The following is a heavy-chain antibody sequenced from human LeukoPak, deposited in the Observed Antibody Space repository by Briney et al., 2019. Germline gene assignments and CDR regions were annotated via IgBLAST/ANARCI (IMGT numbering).Heavy chain of an antibody. CDR1: GFTFSSYS. CDR2: ISSSSSYI. Sequence: KAGGSLRLSCAASGFTFSSYSMNWVRQAPGKGLEWVSSISSSSSYIYYADSVKGRFTISRDNSKNTLYLQMGSLRAEDMAVYYCARARNRIAAALDYWGQGTLVTVSS. J-gene: IGHJ4*02. V-gene: IGHV3-21*01. CDR3: ARARNRIAAALDY. D-gene: IGHD6-13*01.